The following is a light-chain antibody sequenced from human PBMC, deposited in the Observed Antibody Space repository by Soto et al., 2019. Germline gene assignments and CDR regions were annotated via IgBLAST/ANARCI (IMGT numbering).Light chain of an antibody. CDR2: GAS. J-gene: IGKJ2*01. Sequence: DIQLTQSPSSLSASVGDRVTITCQASRDITKSLNWYQQKPGKAPKLLIHGASSLETGVPSWFSGSGSGTFFTFTISSLQPEDIATYYCQQYDNLLYTFGQGTKLDIK. CDR3: QQYDNLLYT. V-gene: IGKV1-33*01. CDR1: RDITKS.